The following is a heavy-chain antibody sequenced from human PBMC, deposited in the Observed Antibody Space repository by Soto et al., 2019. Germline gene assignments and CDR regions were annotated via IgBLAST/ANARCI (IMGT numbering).Heavy chain of an antibody. Sequence: ASVKVSCKASGYTFTSYGISWVRQAPGQGLEWMGWISAYNGNTNYAQKLQGRVTMTTDTSTSTAYMELRSLRSDDTAVYYCASLRLYSSSWFSFDYWGQGTLATVSS. CDR2: ISAYNGNT. J-gene: IGHJ4*02. CDR3: ASLRLYSSSWFSFDY. V-gene: IGHV1-18*01. D-gene: IGHD6-13*01. CDR1: GYTFTSYG.